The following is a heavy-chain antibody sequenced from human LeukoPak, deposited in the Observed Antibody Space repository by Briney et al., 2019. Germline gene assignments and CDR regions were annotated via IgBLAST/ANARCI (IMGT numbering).Heavy chain of an antibody. CDR3: AKDRPNYYETNGHYYRRDGDC. CDR2: ISGSGDYT. Sequence: GGPLRLSCAASGFTFNIYAVSWVRQAPGKGLEWVSSISGSGDYTFYAGSVKGWFTISRDNSRNTLYLQMNSLRAEDTAIYYCAKDRPNYYETNGHYYRRDGDCWGQGTLVTVSS. CDR1: GFTFNIYA. D-gene: IGHD3-22*01. J-gene: IGHJ4*02. V-gene: IGHV3-23*01.